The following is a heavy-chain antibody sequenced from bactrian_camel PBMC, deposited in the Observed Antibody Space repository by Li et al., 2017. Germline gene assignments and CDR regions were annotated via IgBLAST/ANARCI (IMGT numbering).Heavy chain of an antibody. J-gene: IGHJ4*01. V-gene: IGHV3-2*01. CDR3: AEAPYRDGFSTKC. Sequence: HVQLVESGGGLVQPGGSLRLSCAASGFIFSSAYGTWVRQAPGKGLEWVSTIWTNGGSTYYADSVKGRFTISHDKSKNTAYLQMNDLKPEDTAMYYCAEAPYRDGFSTKCRGQGTQVTVS. D-gene: IGHD4*01. CDR2: IWTNGGST. CDR1: GFIFSSAY.